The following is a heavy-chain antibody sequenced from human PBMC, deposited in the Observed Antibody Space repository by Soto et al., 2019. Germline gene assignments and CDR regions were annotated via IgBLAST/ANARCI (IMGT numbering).Heavy chain of an antibody. D-gene: IGHD4-4*01. J-gene: IGHJ6*02. CDR1: GYTFTSYG. CDR3: ARDYYSSYGLFWYYYYGMDV. V-gene: IGHV1-18*01. CDR2: ISAYNGNT. Sequence: QVQLVQSGAAVKKPGASVKVSCKASGYTFTSYGISGVRQAPGQGLEWMGWISAYNGNTNYAQKLQGRVTMTTDTATSTAYMELRRLRSDDTAVYYCARDYYSSYGLFWYYYYGMDVWGQGTTVTVSS.